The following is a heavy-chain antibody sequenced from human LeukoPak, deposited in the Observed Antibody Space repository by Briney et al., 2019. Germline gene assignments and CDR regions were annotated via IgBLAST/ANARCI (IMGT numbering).Heavy chain of an antibody. Sequence: GGSLRLSCAASGFTFSSYGMHWVRQAPGKGLEWVAVIWYDGSNKYYADSVKGRFTISRDNSKSTLYLQMNSPRAEDTAVYYCARDPMIGYYDYWGQGTLVTVSS. D-gene: IGHD3-22*01. V-gene: IGHV3-33*01. CDR1: GFTFSSYG. J-gene: IGHJ4*02. CDR3: ARDPMIGYYDY. CDR2: IWYDGSNK.